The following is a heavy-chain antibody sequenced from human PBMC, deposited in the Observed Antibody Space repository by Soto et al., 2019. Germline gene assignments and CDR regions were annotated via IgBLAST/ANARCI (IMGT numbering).Heavy chain of an antibody. V-gene: IGHV1-69*01. CDR1: EGTFNSYA. D-gene: IGHD6-13*01. J-gene: IGHJ5*02. Sequence: HAQVAQSGAEVRKPGSSVKLSCKASEGTFNSYAIAWVRQAPGQGVEWMGGIIPYYNALNYAQKFHDRVTITADDSTNTDYMELSSVGSDDKSVYFCASGASRWYPYFLDAWAQGTLVTVSS. CDR3: ASGASRWYPYFLDA. CDR2: IIPYYNAL.